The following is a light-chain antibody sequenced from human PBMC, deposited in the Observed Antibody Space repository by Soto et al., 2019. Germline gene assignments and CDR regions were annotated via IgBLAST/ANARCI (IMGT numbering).Light chain of an antibody. J-gene: IGKJ1*01. CDR1: QSISSW. CDR3: QQYNSYPWT. V-gene: IGKV1-5*03. CDR2: KAS. Sequence: DIQMAQSPSTLSASVGDRVTITCRASQSISSWLAWYQQKPGKAPKLLIYKASSLASGVPSRFSGSGSGTEFTLTISSLQADDLATYYCQQYNSYPWTFGQGTKVEIK.